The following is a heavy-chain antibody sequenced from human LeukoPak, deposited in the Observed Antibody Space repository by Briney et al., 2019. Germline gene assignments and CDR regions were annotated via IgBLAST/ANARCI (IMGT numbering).Heavy chain of an antibody. Sequence: AGGSLRLSCAASGFTFSSYAMSWVCQAPGKGLEWVSAISGSGGSTYYADSVKGRFTISRDNSKNTLYLQMNCLRAEDTAVYYCAKAEGITMIVVAPAAFDIWGQGTMVTVSS. V-gene: IGHV3-23*01. CDR3: AKAEGITMIVVAPAAFDI. D-gene: IGHD3-22*01. CDR1: GFTFSSYA. J-gene: IGHJ3*02. CDR2: ISGSGGST.